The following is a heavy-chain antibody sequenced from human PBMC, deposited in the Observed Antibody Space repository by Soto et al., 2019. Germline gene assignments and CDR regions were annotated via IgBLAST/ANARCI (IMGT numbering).Heavy chain of an antibody. CDR3: AKVGLRYFDWLSYFDY. CDR2: ISYDGSNK. V-gene: IGHV3-30*18. Sequence: GGSLRLSCAASGFTFSSYGMHWVRQAPGKGLEWVAVISYDGSNKYYADSVKGRFTMSRDNSKKTLYLQMKSLRAEDTAVYYCAKVGLRYFDWLSYFDYWGQGTLVTVSS. CDR1: GFTFSSYG. J-gene: IGHJ4*02. D-gene: IGHD3-9*01.